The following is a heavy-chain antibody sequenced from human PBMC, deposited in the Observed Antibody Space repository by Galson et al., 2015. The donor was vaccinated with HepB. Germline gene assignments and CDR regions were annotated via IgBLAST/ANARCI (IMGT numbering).Heavy chain of an antibody. CDR2: INSDGTNT. D-gene: IGHD1-14*01. Sequence: SLRLSCAASGFTFSTYWMHWVRQAPGKGLVWVSGINSDGTNTKYADSVKGRFTISRDNAKNTLYLQMNSLRAEDTAVYYCARTAVTDNRIWYFDLWGRGTLVTVSS. J-gene: IGHJ2*01. CDR3: ARTAVTDNRIWYFDL. V-gene: IGHV3-74*03. CDR1: GFTFSTYW.